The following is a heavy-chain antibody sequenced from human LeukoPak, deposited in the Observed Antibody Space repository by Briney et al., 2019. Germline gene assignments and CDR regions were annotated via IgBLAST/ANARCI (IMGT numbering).Heavy chain of an antibody. D-gene: IGHD3-10*01. V-gene: IGHV5-51*01. Sequence: GESLQISCQASGYSFTSQVSGKVLKWMGIIYPGDSDSRYSPSFQGQVTISVDKSINTAYLQWSGLKASDTAMYYCARHVARSGRGPADYWGQGTLVTVSS. J-gene: IGHJ4*02. CDR2: IYPGDSDS. CDR3: ARHVARSGRGPADY. CDR1: GYSFTS.